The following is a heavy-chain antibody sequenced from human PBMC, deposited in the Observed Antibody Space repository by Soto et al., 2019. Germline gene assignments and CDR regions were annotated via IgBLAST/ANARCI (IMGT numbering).Heavy chain of an antibody. D-gene: IGHD2-8*01. CDR3: ASSRKIVYAT. CDR2: ISSSSSYI. CDR1: GFTFSSYS. V-gene: IGHV3-21*01. Sequence: EVQLVESGGGLVKPGGSLRLSCAASGFTFSSYSMNWVRQAPGKGLEWVSSISSSSSYIYYADSVKGRFTISSDNATNSLYLQMNSLRGEDTAVYYCASSRKIVYATWGQGTLVTVSS. J-gene: IGHJ4*02.